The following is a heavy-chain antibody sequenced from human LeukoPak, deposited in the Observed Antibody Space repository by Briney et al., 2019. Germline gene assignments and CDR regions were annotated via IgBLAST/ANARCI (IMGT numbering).Heavy chain of an antibody. CDR3: ARGPGGIAARNYYYYMDV. Sequence: GASVKVSCTASGYTFTSYDINWVRQATGQGLEWMGWMNPNSGNTGYAQKFQGRVTITRNTSISTAYMELSSLRSEDTAVYYCARGPGGIAARNYYYYMDVWGKGTTVTVSS. D-gene: IGHD6-6*01. CDR2: MNPNSGNT. CDR1: GYTFTSYD. J-gene: IGHJ6*03. V-gene: IGHV1-8*03.